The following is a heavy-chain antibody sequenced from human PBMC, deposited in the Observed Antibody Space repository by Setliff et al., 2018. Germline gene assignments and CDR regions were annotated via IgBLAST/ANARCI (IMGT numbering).Heavy chain of an antibody. V-gene: IGHV4-38-2*01. CDR3: ARARGYSYGPFDY. D-gene: IGHD5-18*01. J-gene: IGHJ4*02. CDR1: GYSISSGYY. Sequence: SETLSLTCAVSGYSISSGYYWGWIRQPPGKGLEWIGSIYHSGSTYYNPSLKSRVTISVDKSKNQFSLKLSSVTAADTAVYSCARARGYSYGPFDYWGQGTLVTVSS. CDR2: IYHSGST.